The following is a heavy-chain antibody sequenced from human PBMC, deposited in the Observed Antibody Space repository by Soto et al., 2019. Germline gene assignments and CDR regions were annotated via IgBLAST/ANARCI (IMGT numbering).Heavy chain of an antibody. D-gene: IGHD2-2*01. J-gene: IGHJ4*02. CDR3: ARDTSNYFVF. V-gene: IGHV1-18*01. CDR2: ISTYNGNT. Sequence: SSVKVSCKTSGYTFNTYYISWLRQAPGQGLEWIGWISTYNGNTNYVPKFQGRITMTTDTSTSTAYMELRSLRSDDTALYFCARDTSNYFVFLGQGLPVSVPS. CDR1: GYTFNTYY.